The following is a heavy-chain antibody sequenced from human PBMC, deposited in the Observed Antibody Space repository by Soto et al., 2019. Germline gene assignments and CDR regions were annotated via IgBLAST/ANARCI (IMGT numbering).Heavy chain of an antibody. D-gene: IGHD2-21*01. V-gene: IGHV3-23*01. CDR2: ILHDETP. Sequence: GGSLRLSCAASGFTFSTYAMTWVRQAPGRGLEWVSTILHDETPFYTDSVKGRFTISRDNVRGTLDLQMNGLRVEDAALYFCAKDLFPTSGQRFFFESCGQGRLVTVSS. J-gene: IGHJ4*02. CDR1: GFTFSTYA. CDR3: AKDLFPTSGQRFFFES.